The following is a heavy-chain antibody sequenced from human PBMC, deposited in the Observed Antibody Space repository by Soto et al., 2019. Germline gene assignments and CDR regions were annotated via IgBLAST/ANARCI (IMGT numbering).Heavy chain of an antibody. V-gene: IGHV1-46*01. D-gene: IGHD3-22*01. CDR1: GYTFTSYY. Sequence: ASVKVSCKASGYTFTSYYMHWVRQAPGQGLEWMGIINPSGGSTSYAQKLQGRVTMTRDTSTSTVYMELSSLRSEDTAVYYRASDGASSSGYYSQAFDYWGQGTLVTVSS. CDR3: ASDGASSSGYYSQAFDY. J-gene: IGHJ4*02. CDR2: INPSGGST.